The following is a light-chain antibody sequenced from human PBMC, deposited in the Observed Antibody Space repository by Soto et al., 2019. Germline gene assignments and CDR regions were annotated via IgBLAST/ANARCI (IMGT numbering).Light chain of an antibody. Sequence: EIVLTQSPGTLSLSPGERASFSCRTSENVLSNFLGWYQQRPGQAPRLLIYGTSNRAPGIPDRFIGSGSGTDFTLTVTRLEPEDSAFCYCHYYGRSLWTFGQGPTGDIK. V-gene: IGKV3-20*01. J-gene: IGKJ1*01. CDR2: GTS. CDR1: ENVLSNF. CDR3: HYYGRSLWT.